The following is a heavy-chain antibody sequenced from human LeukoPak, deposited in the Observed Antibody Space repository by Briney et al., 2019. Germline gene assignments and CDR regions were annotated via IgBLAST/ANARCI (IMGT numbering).Heavy chain of an antibody. V-gene: IGHV1-8*01. CDR2: MNPNSGNT. CDR1: GYTFTSYD. J-gene: IGHJ6*02. Sequence: ASVKVSCKASGYTFTSYDINWVRQATGQGLEWMGWMNPNSGNTGYAQKFQGRVTMTRNTSISTAYMELSSLRSEDTAVYYCARVQKYYDFWSGYYTYYCYGMDVWGQGTTVTVSS. CDR3: ARVQKYYDFWSGYYTYYCYGMDV. D-gene: IGHD3-3*01.